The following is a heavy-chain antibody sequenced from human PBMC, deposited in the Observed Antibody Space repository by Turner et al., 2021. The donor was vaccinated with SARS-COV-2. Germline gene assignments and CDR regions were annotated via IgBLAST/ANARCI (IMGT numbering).Heavy chain of an antibody. V-gene: IGHV3-23*01. CDR3: AKGDLL. CDR2: ITANGANT. J-gene: IGHJ4*02. CDR1: GFIFSNYP. Sequence: VQLLESVGGLEQPGGSLRLSCAGSGFIFSNYPMSWVRQAPGKGLEWVSTITANGANTYYADSVKGRFTISRDNSRNTLYLQLSSLRAEDTATYFCAKGDLLGGQGTLVTVSS. D-gene: IGHD2-15*01.